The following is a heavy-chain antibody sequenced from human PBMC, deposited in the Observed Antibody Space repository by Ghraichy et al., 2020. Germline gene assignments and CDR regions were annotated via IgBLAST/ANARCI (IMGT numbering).Heavy chain of an antibody. CDR1: GYRFTNDW. CDR2: IYPGDSDT. J-gene: IGHJ3*01. Sequence: GESLNISCQASGYRFTNDWLGWVRQMPGKGLEWMGIIYPGDSDTRYDRSFRGQVTISADKSINTAYLQWSSLKASDTAMYYCARHRGYITQGVFDVWGQGTLVTVSS. V-gene: IGHV5-51*01. CDR3: ARHRGYITQGVFDV. D-gene: IGHD6-25*01.